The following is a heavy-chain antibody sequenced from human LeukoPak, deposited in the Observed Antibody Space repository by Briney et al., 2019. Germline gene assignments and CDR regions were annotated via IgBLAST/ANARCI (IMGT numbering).Heavy chain of an antibody. Sequence: ASVKVSCKASGGTFSSYAISWVRQAPGQGLEWMGGIIPIFGTANYAQKFQGRVTITTDESTSTAYMELSSLRSEDTAVYYCARGHDFWSGYSGVWFDPWGQGTLVTVSS. CDR2: IIPIFGTA. CDR1: GGTFSSYA. V-gene: IGHV1-69*05. J-gene: IGHJ5*02. CDR3: ARGHDFWSGYSGVWFDP. D-gene: IGHD3-3*01.